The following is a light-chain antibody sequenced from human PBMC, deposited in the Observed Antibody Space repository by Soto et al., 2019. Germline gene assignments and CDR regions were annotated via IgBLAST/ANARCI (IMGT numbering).Light chain of an antibody. CDR3: AAWDDTLSAYV. CDR1: SSNIGSDY. CDR2: STN. Sequence: QSVLTQPPSASGTPGQTVTISCSGSSSNIGSDYVYWYQQFPGAAPKRLIYSTNQRSSGVPERFSGSKSGTSASLAISGLRSEDEADYYCAAWDDTLSAYVFGTGTQLTVL. J-gene: IGLJ7*01. V-gene: IGLV1-47*02.